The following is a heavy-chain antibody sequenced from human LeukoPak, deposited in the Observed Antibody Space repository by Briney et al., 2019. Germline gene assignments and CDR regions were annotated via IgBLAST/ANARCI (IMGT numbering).Heavy chain of an antibody. V-gene: IGHV4-59*08. CDR2: IYYSGST. D-gene: IGHD3-22*01. Sequence: SETLSLTCTVSGGSISSYYWSRIRQPPGKGLEWIGYIYYSGSTNYNPSLKSRVTISVDTSKNQFSLKLSSVTAADTAVYYCARRAPDYYDSSGYLDYWGQGTLVTVSS. J-gene: IGHJ4*02. CDR1: GGSISSYY. CDR3: ARRAPDYYDSSGYLDY.